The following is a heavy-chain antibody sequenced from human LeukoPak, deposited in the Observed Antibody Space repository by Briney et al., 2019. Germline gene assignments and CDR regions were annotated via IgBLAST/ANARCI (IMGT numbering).Heavy chain of an antibody. D-gene: IGHD3-10*01. V-gene: IGHV3-7*03. CDR1: GFTFSSYW. CDR3: AKGFYGSGSYYFDY. J-gene: IGHJ4*02. CDR2: IKQDGSEK. Sequence: GGSLRLSCAASGFTFSSYWMSWVRQAPGKGLEWVANIKQDGSEKYYVDSVKGRFTISRDNAKNSLYLQMNSLRAEDTALYYCAKGFYGSGSYYFDYWGQGTLVTVSS.